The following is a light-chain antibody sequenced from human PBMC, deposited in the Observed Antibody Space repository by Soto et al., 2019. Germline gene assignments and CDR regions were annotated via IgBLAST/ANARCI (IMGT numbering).Light chain of an antibody. CDR3: QQRSNWPGT. Sequence: ESVLTQSPASLSLSRGARATLSCRASQSVRSSLAWYQQQPGQAPRLLIYDASSRATGIPARFSGSGSGTDFTLTISSLEPKDFAVYYCQQRSNWPGTFGQGTKVDIK. CDR2: DAS. V-gene: IGKV3-11*01. CDR1: QSVRSS. J-gene: IGKJ1*01.